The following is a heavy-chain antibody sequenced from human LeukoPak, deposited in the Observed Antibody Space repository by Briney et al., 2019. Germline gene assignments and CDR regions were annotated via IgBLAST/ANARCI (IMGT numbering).Heavy chain of an antibody. CDR1: GGSISSGDYY. J-gene: IGHJ4*02. Sequence: KSSETLSLTCTVSGGSISSGDYYWSWIRQHPGKGLEWIGYIYYSGSTYYNPSLKSRVTISVDTSKNQFSLKLSSVTAADTAVYYCARENGNWGFFDYWGQGTLVTVSS. CDR2: IYYSGST. D-gene: IGHD7-27*01. V-gene: IGHV4-31*03. CDR3: ARENGNWGFFDY.